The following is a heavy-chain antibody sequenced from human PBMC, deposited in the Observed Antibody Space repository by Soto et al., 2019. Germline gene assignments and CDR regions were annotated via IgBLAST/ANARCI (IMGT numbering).Heavy chain of an antibody. J-gene: IGHJ5*02. Sequence: QVQLVQSGAEVKRPGASVRVSCRASRYTFTSYDIYWVRQAPGQGLERMGWIKTDSGDTDYAQNFQGRVTMTRDTSINTAYMELNNLVSDDTAVYYCARRSSTYLNEIIYDPWGQGTLVTVSS. CDR1: RYTFTSYD. D-gene: IGHD3-10*01. CDR2: IKTDSGDT. CDR3: ARRSSTYLNEIIYDP. V-gene: IGHV1-2*02.